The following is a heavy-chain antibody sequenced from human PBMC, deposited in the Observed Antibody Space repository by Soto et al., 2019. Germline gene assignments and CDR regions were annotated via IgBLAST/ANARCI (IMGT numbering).Heavy chain of an antibody. CDR3: ARGTKFWSRAYYYYYYGMDV. J-gene: IGHJ6*02. D-gene: IGHD3-9*01. V-gene: IGHV4-30-4*01. CDR1: GGSISSGDYY. Sequence: ASETLSLTCTVSGGSISSGDYYWSWIRQPPGKGLEWIGYIYYSGSTYYNPSLKSRVTISVDTSKSQFSLKLSSVTAADTAVYYCARGTKFWSRAYYYYYYGMDVWGQGTTVTVSS. CDR2: IYYSGST.